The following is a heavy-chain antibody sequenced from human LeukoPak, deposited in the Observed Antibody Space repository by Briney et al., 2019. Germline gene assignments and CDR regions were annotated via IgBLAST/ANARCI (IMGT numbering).Heavy chain of an antibody. CDR2: THYSGTG. J-gene: IGHJ4*02. D-gene: IGHD3-22*01. V-gene: IGHV4-59*01. CDR1: GGPIIASY. Sequence: SETLSLTCAVSGGPIIASYWSWIRQPPGKGLEWIGYTHYSGTGNYNPSLKSRVTISIDTSKNRFSLRLTSVTAADTAVYYCARVRFYDTTGYSTSYYLDYWGQGALVTVSS. CDR3: ARVRFYDTTGYSTSYYLDY.